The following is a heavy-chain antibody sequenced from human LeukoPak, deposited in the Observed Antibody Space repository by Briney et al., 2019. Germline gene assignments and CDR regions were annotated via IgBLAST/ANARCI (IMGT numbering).Heavy chain of an antibody. V-gene: IGHV1-8*03. D-gene: IGHD6-13*01. Sequence: GASVKVSCKASGYTFTSYDINWVRQATGQGLEWMGWMNPNSGNTGYAQKFQGRVTITRNTTISTAYMELSSLRSEDTAVYYCARAGYSSSWYGTLYAEYFQHWGQGTLVIVSS. CDR1: GYTFTSYD. CDR2: MNPNSGNT. CDR3: ARAGYSSSWYGTLYAEYFQH. J-gene: IGHJ1*01.